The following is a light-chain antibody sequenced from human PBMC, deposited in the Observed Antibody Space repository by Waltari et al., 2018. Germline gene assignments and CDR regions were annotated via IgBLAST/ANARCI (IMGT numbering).Light chain of an antibody. V-gene: IGKV1-13*02. CDR2: DAS. Sequence: AIQLTQSPSSLSASVGDRVAGTCRASQGISSALAWYQQKPGKAPKLLIYDASSLQSGAPSRFSGSGSGTEFTLTISSLQPEDFATYYCQQFNTYPWTFGHGTKVAIK. CDR1: QGISSA. CDR3: QQFNTYPWT. J-gene: IGKJ1*01.